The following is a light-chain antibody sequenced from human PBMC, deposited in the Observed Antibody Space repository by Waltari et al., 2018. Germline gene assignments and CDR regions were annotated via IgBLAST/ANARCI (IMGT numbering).Light chain of an antibody. Sequence: EIVLTQSPGTLSLSPGERATLSCRATQSVSSNYLAWYQQKPGQAPRLLIYGASSRATGIPDRFSGSGCGTDFTLTISRLEPEDSAVYYCQQYGSSPRTFGQGTKVEIK. CDR1: QSVSSNY. CDR2: GAS. V-gene: IGKV3-20*01. CDR3: QQYGSSPRT. J-gene: IGKJ1*01.